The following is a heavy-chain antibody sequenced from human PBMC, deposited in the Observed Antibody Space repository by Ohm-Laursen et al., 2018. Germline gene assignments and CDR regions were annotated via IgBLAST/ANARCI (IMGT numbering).Heavy chain of an antibody. Sequence: SLRLSCAASGFTFSTYWMSWVRQAPGKGLEWVAYIKPDGSEKYYVDSVKGRFTISRDNAKNSLYLQINSLTAEDTAVYYCARGGALDYWGQGTLVTVSS. CDR3: ARGGALDY. CDR2: IKPDGSEK. J-gene: IGHJ4*02. D-gene: IGHD4/OR15-4a*01. V-gene: IGHV3-7*04. CDR1: GFTFSTYW.